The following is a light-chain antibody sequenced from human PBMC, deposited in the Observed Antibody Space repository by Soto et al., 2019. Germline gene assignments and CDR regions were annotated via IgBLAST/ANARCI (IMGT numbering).Light chain of an antibody. J-gene: IGKJ1*01. CDR2: GAS. CDR1: QSVGSSY. CDR3: QQYDSFSVT. V-gene: IGKV3-20*01. Sequence: EVVLTQSPGTLSLSPGERATLSCRASQSVGSSYLAWYQQKPGQAPRLLIYGASSRATGIPDRFSGSGSGTDFTLTISSLQPEDFATYYCQQYDSFSVTFGQGTKVDIK.